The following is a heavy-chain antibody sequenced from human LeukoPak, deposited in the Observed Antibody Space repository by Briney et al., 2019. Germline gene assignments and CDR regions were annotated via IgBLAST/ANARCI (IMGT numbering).Heavy chain of an antibody. Sequence: GGSLRLSCAASGFTFSSYSMNWVRQVPGKGLEWVSYISSSSNTIYYADSVKGRFTISRDNAKNSLYLQMNSLRVEDTAVYYCARDLTFRYWGQGTLVTVSS. D-gene: IGHD3-16*01. CDR2: ISSSSNTI. CDR3: ARDLTFRY. J-gene: IGHJ4*02. CDR1: GFTFSSYS. V-gene: IGHV3-48*01.